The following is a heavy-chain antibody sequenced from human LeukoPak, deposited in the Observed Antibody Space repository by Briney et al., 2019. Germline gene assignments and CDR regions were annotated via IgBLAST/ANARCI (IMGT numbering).Heavy chain of an antibody. CDR3: ATNYMVRGVIFDY. V-gene: IGHV1-69*05. CDR1: GGTFSSYA. D-gene: IGHD3-10*01. J-gene: IGHJ4*02. CDR2: IIPIFGTA. Sequence: ASVKVSCKASGGTFSSYAISWVRQAPGQGLEWMGRIIPIFGTANYAQKFQGRVTITTDESTSTAYMELNSLRSEDTAVYYCATNYMVRGVIFDYWGQGTLVTVSS.